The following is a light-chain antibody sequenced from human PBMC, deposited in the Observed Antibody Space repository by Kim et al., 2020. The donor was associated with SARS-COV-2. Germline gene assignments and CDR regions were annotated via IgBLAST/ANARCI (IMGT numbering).Light chain of an antibody. CDR2: EAS. V-gene: IGKV1-12*01. CDR1: QGISDW. J-gene: IGKJ1*01. CDR3: QQTDSFPWT. Sequence: ASVGDRVTITCRTSQGISDWLAWYQQKPGKAPKLLIYEASSLQSGVPSRFSGSGSGTDFTLTISSLEPEDFATYYCQQTDSFPWTFGQGTKVDIK.